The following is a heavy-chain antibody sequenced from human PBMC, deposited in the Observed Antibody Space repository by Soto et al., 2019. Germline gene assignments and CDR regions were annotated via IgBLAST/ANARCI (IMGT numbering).Heavy chain of an antibody. CDR2: INVGNGNT. CDR1: GYTYISYS. CDR3: ARVPLSGDDILTGFWFDP. J-gene: IGHJ5*02. V-gene: IGHV1-3*01. Sequence: ASVKVSCKASGYTYISYSMHWVRQAPGQRLEWMGWINVGNGNTKYSQNFQGRVTINQDTSASTAYMELSSLTSEDTAVYYCARVPLSGDDILTGFWFDPWGQGTLVTVSS. D-gene: IGHD3-9*01.